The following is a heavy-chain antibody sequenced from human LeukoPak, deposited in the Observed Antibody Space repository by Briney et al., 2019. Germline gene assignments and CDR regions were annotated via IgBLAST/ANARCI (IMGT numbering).Heavy chain of an antibody. J-gene: IGHJ4*02. CDR3: ARDIRTVGATLYFDY. V-gene: IGHV4-59*02. CDR2: VHSSGST. CDR1: GASVTTYY. D-gene: IGHD1-26*01. Sequence: SETLSLTCTVSGASVTTYYWSWIRQSPGKELEWIANVHSSGSTSYNPSLKSRVTISIDTSKNQFSLKLTSVTTADTAVYYCARDIRTVGATLYFDYWGQGTLLTVSS.